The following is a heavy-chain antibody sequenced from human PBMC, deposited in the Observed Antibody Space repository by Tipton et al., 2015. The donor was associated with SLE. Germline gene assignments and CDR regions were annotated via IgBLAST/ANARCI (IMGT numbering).Heavy chain of an antibody. J-gene: IGHJ4*02. Sequence: TLFLTCTVFGGSISGYYWSWVRQPAGKGLEWIGRIYTSASTIYNPSLKSRVTLSSDTPKNQFSLRVRSVTAADTAVYYCARGLAMVRGDSMDYWGQGTLVTVSS. CDR2: IYTSAST. D-gene: IGHD3-10*01. CDR1: GGSISGYY. V-gene: IGHV4-4*07. CDR3: ARGLAMVRGDSMDY.